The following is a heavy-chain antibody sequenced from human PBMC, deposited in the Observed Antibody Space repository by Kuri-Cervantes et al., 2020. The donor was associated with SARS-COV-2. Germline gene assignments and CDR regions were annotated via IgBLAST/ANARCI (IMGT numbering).Heavy chain of an antibody. CDR2: IYHSGST. D-gene: IGHD7-27*01. Sequence: GSLRLSCTVSGCSISSGYYWGWIRQPPGKGLEWIGSIYHSGSTYYNPSLKSRVTISVDTSKNQFSLKLSSVTAADTAVYYCARARPSPGLGIFDYWGQGTLVTVSS. V-gene: IGHV4-38-2*02. CDR1: GCSISSGYY. CDR3: ARARPSPGLGIFDY. J-gene: IGHJ4*02.